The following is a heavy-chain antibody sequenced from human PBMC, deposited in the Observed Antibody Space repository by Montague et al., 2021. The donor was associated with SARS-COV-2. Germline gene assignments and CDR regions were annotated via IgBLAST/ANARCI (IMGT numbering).Heavy chain of an antibody. CDR1: GFSLNTDGVG. D-gene: IGHD3-3*01. J-gene: IGHJ3*01. Sequence: PALVKPTQTLTLTCALSGFSLNTDGVGVAWIRRPPGKALEWLALIYWDGDQRYSPSLKTRVTITKDTSRNRVVLTMTNLDPVDTATYYCARRYDFYRAEAFDVWGQGTMVTVSS. CDR2: IYWDGDQ. V-gene: IGHV2-5*02. CDR3: ARRYDFYRAEAFDV.